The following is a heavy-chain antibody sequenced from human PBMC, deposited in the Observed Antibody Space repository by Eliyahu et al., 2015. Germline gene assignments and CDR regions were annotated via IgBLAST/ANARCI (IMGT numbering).Heavy chain of an antibody. CDR3: ARGIISAGTAIEY. CDR2: VGAKLGXT. D-gene: IGHD3-10*01. V-gene: IGHV1-2*02. Sequence: QVQLVQSGAEVKNPGASVKVSCQAXGYTFTDYYMHWVRQAPGQGXXWMAWVGAKLGXTVSAQQFRGRVSMTRDTSTSTAYMELSGLGFDDTAIYYCARGIISAGTAIEYWGQGTLVTVSS. CDR1: GYTFTDYY. J-gene: IGHJ4*02.